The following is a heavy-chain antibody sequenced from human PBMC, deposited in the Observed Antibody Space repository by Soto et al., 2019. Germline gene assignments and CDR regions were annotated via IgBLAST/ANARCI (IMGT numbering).Heavy chain of an antibody. Sequence: PGGSLRLSSAASGSTFGDYPMTWIRQAPGKGLQWIAFINSAGDDVYYAHSVEGRFTISRDNPKSSLFLQMNSLRAEDTAVYHCARDMSYGAFWKNWFGPWGQGTLFPVPS. V-gene: IGHV3-11*01. CDR2: INSAGDDV. CDR1: GSTFGDYP. D-gene: IGHD1-1*01. J-gene: IGHJ5*02. CDR3: ARDMSYGAFWKNWFGP.